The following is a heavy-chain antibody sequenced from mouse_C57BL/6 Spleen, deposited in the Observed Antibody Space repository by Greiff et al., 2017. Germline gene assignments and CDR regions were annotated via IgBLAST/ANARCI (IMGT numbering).Heavy chain of an antibody. V-gene: IGHV5-17*01. CDR3: ARDLLLGFAY. CDR1: GFTFSDYG. D-gene: IGHD1-1*01. Sequence: VQLKESGGGLVKPGGSLKLSCAASGFTFSDYGMHWVRQAPEKGLEWVAYISSGSSTIYYADTVKGRFTISRDNAKNTLFLQMTSLRSEDTAMYYCARDLLLGFAYWGQGTLVTVSA. J-gene: IGHJ3*01. CDR2: ISSGSSTI.